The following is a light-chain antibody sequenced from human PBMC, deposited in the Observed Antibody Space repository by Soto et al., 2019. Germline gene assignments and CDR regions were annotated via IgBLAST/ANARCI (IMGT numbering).Light chain of an antibody. Sequence: DIQMTQSPSTLSASVGDRGTITCRASQSISSWLAWYQQKPGKAPKLLIYDASSLESGVPSRFSGSGSGTEFPLTISSLQPDDFATYYCQQYNFYYTFGQGTKLEIK. CDR1: QSISSW. J-gene: IGKJ2*01. CDR2: DAS. CDR3: QQYNFYYT. V-gene: IGKV1-5*01.